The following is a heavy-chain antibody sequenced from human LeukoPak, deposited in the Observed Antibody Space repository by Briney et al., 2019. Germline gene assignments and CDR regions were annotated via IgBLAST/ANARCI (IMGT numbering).Heavy chain of an antibody. D-gene: IGHD3-16*01. Sequence: GGSLRLSCAASGFTFSSYWMSWVRQAPGKGLEWVANIKQDGSEKYYVDSAKGRFTISRDNAKNSLYLQMNSLRAEDTAVYYCARGPWGPLYYSDYWGQGTLVTVSS. CDR1: GFTFSSYW. CDR2: IKQDGSEK. J-gene: IGHJ4*02. CDR3: ARGPWGPLYYSDY. V-gene: IGHV3-7*01.